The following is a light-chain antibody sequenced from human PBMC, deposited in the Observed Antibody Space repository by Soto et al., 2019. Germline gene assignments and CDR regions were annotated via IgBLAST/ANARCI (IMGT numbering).Light chain of an antibody. Sequence: EIVLTQSPGTLSLSPGERATLSCRASQSVSSSYLAWYQQKPGQAPRRLIYGASSRATGIPDRFSGSGSGTDFTLAISRLEPEDFAVYYCQQYGSSRFTFGPGPKVYIK. V-gene: IGKV3-20*01. J-gene: IGKJ3*01. CDR3: QQYGSSRFT. CDR2: GAS. CDR1: QSVSSSY.